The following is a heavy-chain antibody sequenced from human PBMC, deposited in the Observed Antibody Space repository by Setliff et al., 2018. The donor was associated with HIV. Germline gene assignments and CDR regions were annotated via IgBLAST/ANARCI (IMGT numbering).Heavy chain of an antibody. CDR2: IHYSGNT. J-gene: IGHJ4*02. CDR1: GGSIRTGDYY. D-gene: IGHD5-18*01. V-gene: IGHV4-31*03. CDR3: ARRPYTALVPFDY. Sequence: SETLSLTCTVSGGSIRTGDYYWNWMRQRPGKGLEWIGYIHYSGNTYSNPALKSRLIISMDTSKNQFSLRMTSVTAADTAVYYCARRPYTALVPFDYWGQGTLVTVSS.